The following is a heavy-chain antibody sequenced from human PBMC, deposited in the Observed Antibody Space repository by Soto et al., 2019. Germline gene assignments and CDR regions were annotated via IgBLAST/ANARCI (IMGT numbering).Heavy chain of an antibody. V-gene: IGHV3-23*01. CDR3: AKDYVLWFGEPENHFDY. D-gene: IGHD3-10*01. J-gene: IGHJ4*02. CDR1: GFTFSSYA. Sequence: GESLKISCAASGFTFSSYAMSWVRQAPGKGLEWVSAISGSGGSTYYADSVKGRFTISRDNSKNTLYLQMNSLRAEDTAVYYCAKDYVLWFGEPENHFDYWGQGTLVTVSS. CDR2: ISGSGGST.